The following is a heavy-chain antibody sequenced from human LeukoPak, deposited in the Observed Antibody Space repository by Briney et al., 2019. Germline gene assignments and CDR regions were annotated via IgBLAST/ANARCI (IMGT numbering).Heavy chain of an antibody. CDR1: GFTFSSYA. D-gene: IGHD2-15*01. Sequence: GGSLRLSCAASGFTFSSYAMSWVRQAPGKGLEGVSAISGSGGSTYYADSVKGRFTISRDNSKNTLYLQMNSLRAEDTAVYYCAKLGGYCSGGSCYSATGGKYYFDYWGQGTLVTVSS. J-gene: IGHJ4*02. CDR3: AKLGGYCSGGSCYSATGGKYYFDY. V-gene: IGHV3-23*01. CDR2: ISGSGGST.